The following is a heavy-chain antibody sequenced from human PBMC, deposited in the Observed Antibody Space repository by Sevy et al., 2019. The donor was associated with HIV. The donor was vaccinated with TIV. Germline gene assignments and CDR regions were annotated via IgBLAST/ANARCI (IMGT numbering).Heavy chain of an antibody. V-gene: IGHV1-18*04. CDR3: ARDRSYGDYESFDY. Sequence: ASVKVSCKASGYTFTSYGISWVRQAPGQGLEWMEWISAYNGNTNYAQKLQGRVTMTTDTSTSTAYMELRSLRSDDTAVYYCARDRSYGDYESFDYWGQGTLVTVSS. D-gene: IGHD4-17*01. J-gene: IGHJ4*02. CDR2: ISAYNGNT. CDR1: GYTFTSYG.